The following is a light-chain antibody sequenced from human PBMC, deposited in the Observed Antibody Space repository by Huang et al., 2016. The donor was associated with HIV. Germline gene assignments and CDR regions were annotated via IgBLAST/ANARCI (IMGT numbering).Light chain of an antibody. Sequence: EIVLTQSPATLSLSPGERATFSCRASQSVGGYLAWYQQKPGQAPRLVIYDTSTRATGSPARFSGSGSVTDFTLTISSLEPEDFAVYYCQQPGSFGQGTKVDIK. CDR3: QQPGS. J-gene: IGKJ2*01. V-gene: IGKV3-11*01. CDR2: DTS. CDR1: QSVGGY.